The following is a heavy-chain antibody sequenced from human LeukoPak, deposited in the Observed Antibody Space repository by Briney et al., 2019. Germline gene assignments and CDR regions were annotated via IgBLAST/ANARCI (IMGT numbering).Heavy chain of an antibody. J-gene: IGHJ4*02. CDR2: MYHSGST. V-gene: IGHV4-38-2*02. CDR1: GYSISSGYY. D-gene: IGHD2-15*01. CDR3: ARDRRKDASCFFDY. Sequence: SETLSLTCTVSGYSISSGYYWGWIRQSPGKGLEWIGSMYHSGSTYYSPSLKTRVTMSVDTSENHFSLRLSSVTAADTAVYYCARDRRKDASCFFDYWGQGTLVTVSS.